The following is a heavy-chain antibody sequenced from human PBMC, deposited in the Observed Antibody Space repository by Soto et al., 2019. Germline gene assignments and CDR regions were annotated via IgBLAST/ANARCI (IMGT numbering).Heavy chain of an antibody. CDR3: ATRITVFGLLIPPFDV. CDR2: INHTGGT. V-gene: IGHV4-34*01. J-gene: IGHJ5*02. D-gene: IGHD3-3*01. CDR1: GGSVNGYY. Sequence: WEPLSLTFGVYGGSVNGYYWNWIRQPPGKGLEWIGEINHTGGTHYTPSLKSRVTMSVDTSKNQFSLRLSSVTAEDTGIYYAATRITVFGLLIPPFDVWAQGTKVTVSS.